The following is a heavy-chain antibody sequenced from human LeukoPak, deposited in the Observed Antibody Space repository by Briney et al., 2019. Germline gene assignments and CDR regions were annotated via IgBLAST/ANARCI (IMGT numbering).Heavy chain of an antibody. D-gene: IGHD5-12*01. CDR2: IYYSGST. CDR1: GGSISSSSYY. CDR3: ARDSTSYGGYGY. Sequence: SETLSLTCTVSGGSISSSSYYWGWIRQPPGKGLEWIGSIYYSGSTYYNPSLKSRVTISVDTSKNQFSLKLSSVTATDTAVYYCARDSTSYGGYGYWGQGTLVTVSS. V-gene: IGHV4-39*07. J-gene: IGHJ4*02.